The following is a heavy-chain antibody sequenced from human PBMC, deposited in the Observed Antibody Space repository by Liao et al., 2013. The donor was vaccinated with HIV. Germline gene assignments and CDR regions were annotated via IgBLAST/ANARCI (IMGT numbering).Heavy chain of an antibody. Sequence: QLQLQESGPGLVKPSETLSLTCTVSGGSISSSSYYWGWIRQPPGKGLEWIGSIYYSGSTYYNPSLKSRVTISVDTSKNQFSLKLSSVTAADTAVYYCARSASQAPLYCSSTSCLRGSHAFDIWGQGTMVTVSS. CDR3: ARSASQAPLYCSSTSCLRGSHAFDI. V-gene: IGHV4-39*07. D-gene: IGHD2-2*01. CDR2: IYYSGST. CDR1: GGSISSSSYY. J-gene: IGHJ3*02.